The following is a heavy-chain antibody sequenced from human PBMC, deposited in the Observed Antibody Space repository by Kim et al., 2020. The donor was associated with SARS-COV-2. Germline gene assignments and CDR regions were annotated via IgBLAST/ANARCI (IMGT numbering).Heavy chain of an antibody. CDR2: ISYDGSNK. CDR3: ARVQGIGFGGGLAPFDY. V-gene: IGHV3-33*05. CDR1: GFTFSSYG. J-gene: IGHJ4*02. Sequence: GGSLRLSCAASGFTFSSYGMHWVRQAPGKGLEWVAVISYDGSNKYYADSVKGRFTISRDNSKNTLYLQMNSLRAEDTAVYYCARVQGIGFGGGLAPFDYWGQGTLVTVSS. D-gene: IGHD3-10*01.